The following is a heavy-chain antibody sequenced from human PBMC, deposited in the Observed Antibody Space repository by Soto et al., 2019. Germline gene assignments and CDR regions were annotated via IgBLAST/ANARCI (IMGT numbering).Heavy chain of an antibody. V-gene: IGHV3-23*01. J-gene: IGHJ4*02. D-gene: IGHD6-6*01. CDR1: GFTFSSYA. CDR2: ISGSGGST. CDR3: EKAPSAYRSSGPGVVY. Sequence: PGGSLRLSCAASGFTFSSYAMSWVRQAPGKGLEWVSVISGSGGSTYYADSVKGRFTISRDNSKNTLYLQMNSLRAEDTAVYYCEKAPSAYRSSGPGVVYWGQGTLVTVSS.